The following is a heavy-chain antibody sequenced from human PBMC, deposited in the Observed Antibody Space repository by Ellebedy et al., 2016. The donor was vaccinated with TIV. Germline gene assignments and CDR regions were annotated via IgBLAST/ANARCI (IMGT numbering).Heavy chain of an antibody. D-gene: IGHD2-21*01. Sequence: GESLKISXAASGFTLSLYWMSWVRQAPGKGLEWVANIKQDGSEKFYVGSVKGRFTISRDNAKSSLSLQMNSLRAEDTAVYYCARAAHFYSYDMDVWGQGTTVTVSS. CDR3: ARAAHFYSYDMDV. CDR1: GFTLSLYW. CDR2: IKQDGSEK. J-gene: IGHJ6*02. V-gene: IGHV3-7*01.